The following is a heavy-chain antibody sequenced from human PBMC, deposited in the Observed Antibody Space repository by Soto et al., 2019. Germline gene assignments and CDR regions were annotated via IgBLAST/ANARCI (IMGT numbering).Heavy chain of an antibody. CDR2: IYYSGST. CDR1: GGSISSGGYY. D-gene: IGHD2-15*01. Sequence: QVQLRESGPGLVKPSQTLSLTCTVSGGSISSGGYYWSWIRQHPGKGLGWIGYIYYSGSTYYNPSLKSRVTISVDTSKNQFSLKLGSVTAADTAVYYCARDGLGYCSGGSCYGEIYYYYGMDVWGQGTTVTVSS. J-gene: IGHJ6*02. V-gene: IGHV4-31*03. CDR3: ARDGLGYCSGGSCYGEIYYYYGMDV.